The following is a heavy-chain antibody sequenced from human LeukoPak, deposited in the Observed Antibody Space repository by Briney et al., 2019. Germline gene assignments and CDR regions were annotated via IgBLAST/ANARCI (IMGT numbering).Heavy chain of an antibody. Sequence: PSETLSLTCTVSGGSISSGVYYWSWIRQPPGKGLEWIGYIYYSGSTYYNPSLKSPVTISIDTSKNQFSLKVSSVTAADTAIYYCARDLSFDWFPYYFDYWGQGILVTVSS. D-gene: IGHD3-9*01. CDR2: IYYSGST. CDR3: ARDLSFDWFPYYFDY. V-gene: IGHV4-30-4*01. CDR1: GGSISSGVYY. J-gene: IGHJ4*02.